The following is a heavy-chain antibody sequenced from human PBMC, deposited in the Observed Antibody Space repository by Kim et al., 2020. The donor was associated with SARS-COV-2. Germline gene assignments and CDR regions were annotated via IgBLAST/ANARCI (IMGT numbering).Heavy chain of an antibody. D-gene: IGHD3-16*01. CDR2: INHSGST. Sequence: SETLSLTCAVYGGSFSGYYWSWIRRPPGKGLEWIGEINHSGSTNYNPSLKSRVTISVDTSKNQFSLKLSSVTAADTAVYYCARRFGGVTDYWGQGTLVTVSS. CDR3: ARRFGGVTDY. CDR1: GGSFSGYY. V-gene: IGHV4-34*01. J-gene: IGHJ4*02.